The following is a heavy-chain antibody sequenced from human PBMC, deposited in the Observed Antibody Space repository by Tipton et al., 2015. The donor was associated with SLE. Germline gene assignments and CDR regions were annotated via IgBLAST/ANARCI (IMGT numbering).Heavy chain of an antibody. CDR2: VYTSGST. CDR1: GGSISNYF. V-gene: IGHV4-4*07. CDR3: ARDGDYYDSSGYHHFDY. D-gene: IGHD3-22*01. Sequence: TLSLTCTVSGGSISNYFWSWIRQPAGKGLEWIGRVYTSGSTNYNPSLKSRVTMSVDTSKNKFSLKLSSVTAADTAVYYCARDGDYYDSSGYHHFDYWGQGTLVIVSS. J-gene: IGHJ4*02.